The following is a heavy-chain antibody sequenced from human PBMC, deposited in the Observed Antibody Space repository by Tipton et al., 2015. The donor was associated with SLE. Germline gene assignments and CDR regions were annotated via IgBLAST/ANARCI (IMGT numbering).Heavy chain of an antibody. CDR1: GFDFSSYS. Sequence: SLRLSCAASGFDFSSYSMHWVRQTPGKGLEWVANIKQDGSETNYVESVKGRFTISRANAKNSLYLQLNSLRVEDTAVYYCTRDRALGDWWGQGTLVTVSS. V-gene: IGHV3-7*01. CDR2: IKQDGSET. J-gene: IGHJ4*02. CDR3: TRDRALGDW.